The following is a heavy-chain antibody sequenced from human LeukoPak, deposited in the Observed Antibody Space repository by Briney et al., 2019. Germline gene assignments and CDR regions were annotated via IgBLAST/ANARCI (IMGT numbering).Heavy chain of an antibody. D-gene: IGHD2-8*01. Sequence: PGGSLRLSCAASGFTFSSYGMHWVRQAPGKGLEWVAVIWYDGSNKYYADSVKGRFTISRDNSKNTLYLQMNSLRAEDTAVYYCARDNMLMSFDYWGQGTLVTVSS. CDR2: IWYDGSNK. CDR3: ARDNMLMSFDY. J-gene: IGHJ4*02. CDR1: GFTFSSYG. V-gene: IGHV3-33*01.